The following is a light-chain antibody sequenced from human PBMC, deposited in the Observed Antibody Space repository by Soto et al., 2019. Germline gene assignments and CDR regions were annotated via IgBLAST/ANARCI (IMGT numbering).Light chain of an antibody. CDR3: QHYSTVWA. Sequence: DIQMTQSPSTLSSSVGDRVTITCRASQSISTGLAWYQQKPGKAPNLLIYDASTLESGVPSGFSGSGSGTEFTLTISSLQPDDFATYYCQHYSTVWAFGQGTKVDIK. CDR1: QSISTG. J-gene: IGKJ1*01. V-gene: IGKV1-5*01. CDR2: DAS.